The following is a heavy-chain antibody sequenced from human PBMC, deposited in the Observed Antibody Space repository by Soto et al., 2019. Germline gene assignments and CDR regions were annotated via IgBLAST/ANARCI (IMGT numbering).Heavy chain of an antibody. J-gene: IGHJ4*02. CDR2: ISYDGSNK. D-gene: IGHD3-9*01. V-gene: IGHV3-30*03. CDR3: ASGPGPTNYYDILTGPQGVLDS. CDR1: GFTFSSYG. Sequence: GGSLRLSCAASGFTFSSYGMHWVRQAPGKGLEWVAVISYDGSNKYYADSVKGRFTISRDISKNTLYLQMSSLRDEDTAVYYCASGPGPTNYYDILTGPQGVLDSWGQGTLVTVSS.